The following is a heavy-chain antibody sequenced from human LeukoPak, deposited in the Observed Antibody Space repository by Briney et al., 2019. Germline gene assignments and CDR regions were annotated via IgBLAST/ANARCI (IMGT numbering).Heavy chain of an antibody. V-gene: IGHV1-18*01. J-gene: IGHJ3*02. CDR2: ISAYNGNT. CDR1: GYTFTSYG. D-gene: IGHD3-10*01. CDR3: ARDLPPPEVRGVIYAFDI. Sequence: GASVKVSCKASGYTFTSYGISWVRQAPGQGLEWMGWISAYNGNTNYAQKFQGRVTMTRDTSISTAYMELSRLRSDDTAVYYCARDLPPPEVRGVIYAFDIWGQGTMVTVSS.